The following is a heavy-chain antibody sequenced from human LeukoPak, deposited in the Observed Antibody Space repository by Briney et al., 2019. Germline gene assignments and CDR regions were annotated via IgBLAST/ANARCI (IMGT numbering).Heavy chain of an antibody. V-gene: IGHV4-59*01. Sequence: SETLSLTCTVSGGSISSYYWSWIRQPPGKGLEWIGYIYYSGSTNYNPSLKSRVSISVATSKNQFSLKLSSVTAADTAVYYCARAVKYYYDSSGYPKWFDPWGQGTLVTVSS. CDR3: ARAVKYYYDSSGYPKWFDP. D-gene: IGHD3-22*01. CDR2: IYYSGST. CDR1: GGSISSYY. J-gene: IGHJ5*02.